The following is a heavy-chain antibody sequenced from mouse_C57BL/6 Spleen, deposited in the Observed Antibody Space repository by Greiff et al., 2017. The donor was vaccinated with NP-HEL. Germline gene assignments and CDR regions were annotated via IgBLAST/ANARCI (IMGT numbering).Heavy chain of an antibody. V-gene: IGHV5-17*01. J-gene: IGHJ4*01. CDR3: ARGDYRYYAMDY. Sequence: EVKLMESGGGLVKPGGSLKLSCAASGFTFSDYGMHWVRQAPEKGLEWVAYISSGSSTIYYADTVKGRFTISRDNAKNTLFLQMTSLRSEDTAMYDCARGDYRYYAMDYWGQGTSVTVSS. CDR1: GFTFSDYG. CDR2: ISSGSSTI. D-gene: IGHD5-5*01.